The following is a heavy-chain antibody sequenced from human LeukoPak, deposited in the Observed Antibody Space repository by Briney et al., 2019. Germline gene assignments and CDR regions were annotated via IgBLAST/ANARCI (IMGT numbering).Heavy chain of an antibody. CDR1: GGSISSISSNNYH. J-gene: IGHJ5*02. V-gene: IGHV4-39*01. CDR3: ARHESDSRFVLWFDP. Sequence: SETLSLTCIVSGGSISSISSNNYHWGWIRQPPGKGLEWIGSIYYSGSTYYNPSLKSRVTISVDTSKNQFSLKLSSVTAADTAVYYCARHESDSRFVLWFDPWGQGTLVTVSS. CDR2: IYYSGST. D-gene: IGHD3-22*01.